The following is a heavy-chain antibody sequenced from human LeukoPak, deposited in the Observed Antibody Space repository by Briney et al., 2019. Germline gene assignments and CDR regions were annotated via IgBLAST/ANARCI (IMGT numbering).Heavy chain of an antibody. CDR2: IHPGDSDT. J-gene: IGHJ6*03. CDR1: GYSFTSYW. Sequence: ESLKISCKGSGYSFTSYWIGWVRQMPGKGLEWMGIIHPGDSDTRYSPSFQGQVTISADKSISTAYLQWSSLKASDTAIHYCARAGTYHYYHVDVWGKGTTVTVFS. D-gene: IGHD6-19*01. V-gene: IGHV5-51*01. CDR3: ARAGTYHYYHVDV.